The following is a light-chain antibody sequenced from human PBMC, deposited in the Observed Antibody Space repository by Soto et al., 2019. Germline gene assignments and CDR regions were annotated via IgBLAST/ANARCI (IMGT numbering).Light chain of an antibody. J-gene: IGKJ1*01. CDR1: QSISIW. CDR2: KAS. Sequence: DIQMTQSPSTLSASVGDRVTITCRASQSISIWLAWYQQKPGKAPKILIYKASSLEGGVPSRFSGSGSGTEFPLTISSLQPDDFATYYCQQYSTYTPRTFGQGTKVEIK. CDR3: QQYSTYTPRT. V-gene: IGKV1-5*03.